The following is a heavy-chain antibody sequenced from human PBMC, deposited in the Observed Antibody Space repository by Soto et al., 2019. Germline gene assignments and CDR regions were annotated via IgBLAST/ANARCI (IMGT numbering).Heavy chain of an antibody. CDR1: GFTINDYW. D-gene: IGHD1-26*01. J-gene: IGHJ6*02. CDR2: INSGGSRT. Sequence: GSGGDLVQPGGSLRLSCAVSGFTINDYWMHWVRQAPGKGLVWVSRINSGGSRTDYADSVKGRFTITRDNAKNTLYVQMNSLRAEDTAVYYCARGGSGSYGDYYGMDVWGQGTTVTVSS. CDR3: ARGGSGSYGDYYGMDV. V-gene: IGHV3-74*02.